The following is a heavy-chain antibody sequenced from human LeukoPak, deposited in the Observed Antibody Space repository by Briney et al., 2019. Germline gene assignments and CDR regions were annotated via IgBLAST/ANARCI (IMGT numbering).Heavy chain of an antibody. CDR2: IYSGST. V-gene: IGHV3-53*01. D-gene: IGHD6-19*01. Sequence: GGSLRLSCTVSGFTVSSNSMSWVRQAPGKGLEWVSFIYSGSTHYSDSVKGRFTISRDNSKNTLYLQMNSLRAEDTAVYYCAGDKTTGGWYEFDYWGQGTLVTVSS. J-gene: IGHJ4*02. CDR3: AGDKTTGGWYEFDY. CDR1: GFTVSSNS.